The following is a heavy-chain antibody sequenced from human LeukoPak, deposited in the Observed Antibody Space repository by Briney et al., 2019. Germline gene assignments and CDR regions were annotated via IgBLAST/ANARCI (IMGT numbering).Heavy chain of an antibody. J-gene: IGHJ4*02. CDR2: INNDGGTT. CDR3: ARGGIGGCFDY. V-gene: IGHV3-74*01. Sequence: PGGSLRLSCAAPGFTFSTHWMHWVRQAPGKGLEWVSRINNDGGTTSYADSVKGRFTIYSDNAKNTLYLQMNSLRAEGTAVYYCARGGIGGCFDYWGRGTLVTVSS. CDR1: GFTFSTHW. D-gene: IGHD3-16*01.